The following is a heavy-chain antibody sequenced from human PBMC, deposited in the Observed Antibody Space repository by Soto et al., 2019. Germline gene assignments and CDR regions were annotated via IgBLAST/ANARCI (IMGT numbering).Heavy chain of an antibody. V-gene: IGHV4-31*03. CDR2: IYYSGST. J-gene: IGHJ4*02. CDR3: ARYWSMSGMVYAQIFYY. D-gene: IGHD2-8*01. Sequence: PSETLSLTCTVSGGSISSGGYYWSWIRQHPGKGLGWIGYIYYSGSTYYNPSLKSRVTISVDTSKNQFSLKLSSVTAADTAVYYCARYWSMSGMVYAQIFYYWGQGTLVTVSS. CDR1: GGSISSGGYY.